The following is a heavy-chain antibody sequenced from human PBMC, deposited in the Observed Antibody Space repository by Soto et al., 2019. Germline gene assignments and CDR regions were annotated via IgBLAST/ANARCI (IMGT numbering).Heavy chain of an antibody. CDR2: INYSGST. D-gene: IGHD5-12*01. Sequence: SETLSLTCTVSGDSVSSGDFYWSRIRQPPGKGLEWIGYINYSGSTNYNPSLKSRVTISVDTSKNQFSLKLSSVSAADTAVYYCARGASCYSGYDKFDYWGQGTLVTVSS. CDR3: ARGASCYSGYDKFDY. J-gene: IGHJ4*02. CDR1: GDSVSSGDFY. V-gene: IGHV4-61*08.